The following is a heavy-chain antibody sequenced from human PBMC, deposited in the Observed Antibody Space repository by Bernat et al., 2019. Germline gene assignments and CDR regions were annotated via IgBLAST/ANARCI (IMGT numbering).Heavy chain of an antibody. CDR1: GFTFTNNA. CDR3: ARVGIGYSSGYLVSDDAFDI. CDR2: ISGGGGSII. Sequence: EVQLLESGGGLVQPGGSLRLSCAASGFTFTNNAMSWVRQVAGKGLEWVSAISGGGGSIIYYADSVKGRFTISRDNSKNTLYLQMNSLRAEDTAVYYCARVGIGYSSGYLVSDDAFDIWGQGTMVTVSS. J-gene: IGHJ3*02. V-gene: IGHV3-23*01. D-gene: IGHD3-22*01.